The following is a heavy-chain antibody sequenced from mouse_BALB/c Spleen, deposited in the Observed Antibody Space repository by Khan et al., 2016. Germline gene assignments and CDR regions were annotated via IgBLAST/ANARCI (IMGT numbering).Heavy chain of an antibody. V-gene: IGHV7-3*02. CDR1: GFTFTDYY. CDR2: IRNKANGYTT. CDR3: ARNGYAWCTY. J-gene: IGHJ3*01. D-gene: IGHD2-2*01. Sequence: EVELVESGGGLVQPGGSLRLSCATSGFTFTDYYMSWVRQPPGKALEWLGFIRNKANGYTTEYSASVKGRFTISRDNSQSILYLQMNTLRAEDSATYYCARNGYAWCTYWGQGTLITVSA.